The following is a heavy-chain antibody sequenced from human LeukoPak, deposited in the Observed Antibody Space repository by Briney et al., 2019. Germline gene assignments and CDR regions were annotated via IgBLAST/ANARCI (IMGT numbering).Heavy chain of an antibody. V-gene: IGHV4-4*02. CDR1: GGSISSSNW. D-gene: IGHD2-15*01. CDR2: IYHSGST. CDR3: ARDVGSRSPGY. J-gene: IGHJ4*02. Sequence: SETLSLTCAVSGGSISSSNWWSWVRQPPGKGLEWIGEIYHSGSTNYNPSLKSRATMSVGKSKNQFSLKLNSVTAADTAVYYCARDVGSRSPGYWGQGTPVIVSS.